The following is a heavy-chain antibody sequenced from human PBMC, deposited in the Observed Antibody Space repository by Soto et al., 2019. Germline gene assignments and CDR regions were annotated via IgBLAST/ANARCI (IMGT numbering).Heavy chain of an antibody. Sequence: GGSLRLSCAASGFTFSSSAMSWVRQAPGKGLEWVSAISGSGGSTYYADSVKGRFTISRDNSKNTLYLQMNSLRAEDTAVYYCAKDRDTAIHTGWFNPWGQGTLVTVSS. J-gene: IGHJ5*02. V-gene: IGHV3-23*01. CDR1: GFTFSSSA. CDR3: AKDRDTAIHTGWFNP. D-gene: IGHD5-18*01. CDR2: ISGSGGST.